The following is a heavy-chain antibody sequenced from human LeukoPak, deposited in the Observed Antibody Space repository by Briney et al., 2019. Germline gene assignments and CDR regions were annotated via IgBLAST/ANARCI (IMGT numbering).Heavy chain of an antibody. V-gene: IGHV3-53*01. CDR2: IYTGGST. J-gene: IGHJ4*02. CDR1: GFTVSNNY. Sequence: PGGSLRLSCAASGFTVSNNYMSWVRQAPGKGLEWVSVIYTGGSTYYADSVKGRSTITRDNSKNTLYLQMNSLRAEDTAVYYCARGGCSGGSCYFDYWGQGTLVTVSS. D-gene: IGHD2-15*01. CDR3: ARGGCSGGSCYFDY.